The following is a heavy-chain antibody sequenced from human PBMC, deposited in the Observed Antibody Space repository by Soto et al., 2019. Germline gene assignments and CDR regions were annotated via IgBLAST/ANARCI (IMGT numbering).Heavy chain of an antibody. V-gene: IGHV3-7*01. D-gene: IGHD4-17*01. CDR1: GFSFSSYW. Sequence: GGSLRLSCAASGFSFSSYWMSWVRQAPGKGLEWVAILKGDGSERYYGDSVKGRLTISRDNAKDSLYLQMNSLRAEDTAVYHCARHPNRDYGGNFGFLDYWGQGTPVTVSS. CDR2: LKGDGSER. CDR3: ARHPNRDYGGNFGFLDY. J-gene: IGHJ4*02.